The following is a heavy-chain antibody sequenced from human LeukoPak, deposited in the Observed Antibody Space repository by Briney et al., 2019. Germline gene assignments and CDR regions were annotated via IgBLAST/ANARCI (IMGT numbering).Heavy chain of an antibody. CDR1: GFSLTTSGMC. Sequence: SGPALLEPPPLLTLTVTFSGFSLTTSGMCVSWIRQPPGKALEWLARIDWDDDKYYSTSLKTRLTISNDTSKIQVVLTMSNLDPVDTAPYYCVRTRIWSGDYSPFDFWGQGNLVTVSS. D-gene: IGHD3-3*01. V-gene: IGHV2-70*11. J-gene: IGHJ4*02. CDR3: VRTRIWSGDYSPFDF. CDR2: IDWDDDK.